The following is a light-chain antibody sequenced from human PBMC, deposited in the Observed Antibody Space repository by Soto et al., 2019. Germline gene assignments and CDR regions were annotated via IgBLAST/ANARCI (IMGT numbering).Light chain of an antibody. CDR3: QQLTDWPPQWT. J-gene: IGKJ1*01. CDR2: DAS. Sequence: EVVLTQSPDTLSLPPGERATLSCRASQSISSYLAWYQQIPGQAPRLLIYDASSRATGIPARFSGSGAGTDFTLTISSLEPEDFAVYYCQQLTDWPPQWTFGQGTKVEIK. V-gene: IGKV3-11*01. CDR1: QSISSY.